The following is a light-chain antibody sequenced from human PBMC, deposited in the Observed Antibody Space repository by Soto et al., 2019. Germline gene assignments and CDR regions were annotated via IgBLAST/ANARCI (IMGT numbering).Light chain of an antibody. V-gene: IGLV2-14*01. J-gene: IGLJ2*01. Sequence: QPVLTQPASVSGPPGQSITISCTGSNSDIGRHDYVSWYQHHPGKVPKVIIYEVIHRPSGVSNRFSGSKSGNTASLTISGLQATDEADYYCSSYSSGSTLLLFGGGTKLTVL. CDR3: SSYSSGSTLLL. CDR1: NSDIGRHDY. CDR2: EVI.